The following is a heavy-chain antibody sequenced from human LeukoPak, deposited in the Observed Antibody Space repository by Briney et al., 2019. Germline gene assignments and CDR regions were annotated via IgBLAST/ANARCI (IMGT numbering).Heavy chain of an antibody. CDR2: IKGDGSAK. J-gene: IGHJ3*02. CDR1: GFAFSDSW. CDR3: ARDRGWIQHDI. Sequence: GGSLRLSCAASGFAFSDSWMTWIRQAPGKGLEWVAFIKGDGSAKKYVDSVKGRFTISRDNAKNSLFLQMNSPRAEDTAVYYCARDRGWIQHDIWGQGTMVTVSS. V-gene: IGHV3-7*01. D-gene: IGHD5-18*01.